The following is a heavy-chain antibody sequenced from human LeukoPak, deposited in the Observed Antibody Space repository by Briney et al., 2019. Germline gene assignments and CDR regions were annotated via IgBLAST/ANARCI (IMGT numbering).Heavy chain of an antibody. Sequence: GGSLRLSCAASGFTFSSYAMSWVRQAPGKGPEWVSAISGSGGSTYYADSVKGRFTISRDNSKNTLYLQMNSLRAEDTAVYYCAASGYSSGWYYYWGQGTLVTVSS. D-gene: IGHD6-19*01. V-gene: IGHV3-23*01. CDR1: GFTFSSYA. J-gene: IGHJ4*02. CDR2: ISGSGGST. CDR3: AASGYSSGWYYY.